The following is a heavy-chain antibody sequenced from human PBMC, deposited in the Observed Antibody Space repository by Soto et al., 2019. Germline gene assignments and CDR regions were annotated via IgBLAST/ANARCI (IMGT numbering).Heavy chain of an antibody. V-gene: IGHV4-34*01. CDR2: INHSGST. CDR3: AGGYCSGGSCYVKYFDY. J-gene: IGHJ4*02. Sequence: PSETLSLTCAVYGGSFSGYYWSWIRQPPGKGLEWIGEINHSGSTNYNPSLKSRVTISVDTSKNQFSLKLSSVTAADTAVYYCAGGYCSGGSCYVKYFDYWGQGSQVTVSS. D-gene: IGHD2-15*01. CDR1: GGSFSGYY.